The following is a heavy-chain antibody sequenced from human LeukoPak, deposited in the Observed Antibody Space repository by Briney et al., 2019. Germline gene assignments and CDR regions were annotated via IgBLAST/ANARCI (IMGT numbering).Heavy chain of an antibody. D-gene: IGHD1-1*01. CDR2: IIPILGIA. Sequence: SVKVSCKASGGTFSSYAISWVRQAPGQGLEWMGRIIPILGIANYAQKFQGRVTITADKSTSTAYTELSSLRSEDTAVYYCARTGVGAYFDYWGQGTLVTVSS. CDR3: ARTGVGAYFDY. J-gene: IGHJ4*02. CDR1: GGTFSSYA. V-gene: IGHV1-69*04.